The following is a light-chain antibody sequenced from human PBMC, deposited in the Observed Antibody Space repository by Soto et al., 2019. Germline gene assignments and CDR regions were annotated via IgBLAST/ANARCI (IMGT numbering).Light chain of an antibody. CDR2: LGS. V-gene: IGKV2-28*01. Sequence: DIVMTQSPLSLPVTPGEPASISCWSNQSLLHRNGFNYLDWYLQKPGQSPQLLIYLGSNRASGVPDRFSGSGSGAEFTLKISTVEAEDVGVFYCMQHLQTPFTFGGGTKVE. J-gene: IGKJ4*01. CDR3: MQHLQTPFT. CDR1: QSLLHRNGFNY.